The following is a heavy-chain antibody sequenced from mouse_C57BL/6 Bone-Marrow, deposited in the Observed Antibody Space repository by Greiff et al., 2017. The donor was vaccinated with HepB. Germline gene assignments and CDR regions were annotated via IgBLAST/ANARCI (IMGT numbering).Heavy chain of an antibody. V-gene: IGHV1-54*01. CDR1: GYAFTNYL. CDR3: ARPLDCGYGDFAY. CDR2: INPGSGGT. Sequence: VQLQQSGAELVRPGTSVKVSCKASGYAFTNYLIEWVKQRPGQGLEWIGVINPGSGGTNYNEKFKGKATLTADKSSSTAYMQLSSLTSEDSAVYFCARPLDCGYGDFAYWGQGTLVTVSA. J-gene: IGHJ3*01. D-gene: IGHD2-2*01.